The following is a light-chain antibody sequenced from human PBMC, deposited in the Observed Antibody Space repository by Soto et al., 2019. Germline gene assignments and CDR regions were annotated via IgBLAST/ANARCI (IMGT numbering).Light chain of an antibody. CDR3: QYYDNSVSGSGV. Sequence: QSALAQPPSVSGAPGQRVTISCTGRSSNIGAGYDVHCYQHVPGPAPRLLIFGNSNRHSGVADRFSGSKSGPAAFLAITRLQAEAEADYYCQYYDNSVSGSGVFGTGTKVTVL. CDR2: GNS. V-gene: IGLV1-40*01. J-gene: IGLJ1*01. CDR1: SSNIGAGYD.